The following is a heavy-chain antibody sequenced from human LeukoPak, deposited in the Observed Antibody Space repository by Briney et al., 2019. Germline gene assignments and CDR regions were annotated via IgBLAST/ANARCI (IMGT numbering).Heavy chain of an antibody. J-gene: IGHJ6*03. CDR3: AREGLLPYMDV. CDR2: INHSGST. D-gene: IGHD5-18*01. V-gene: IGHV4-34*01. CDR1: GGSFSGYY. Sequence: SETLSLTCAVYGGSFSGYYWSWIRQPPGKGLEWIGEINHSGSTNYNPSLKSRVTISVDTSKNQLSLKLSSVTAADTAVYYCAREGLLPYMDVWGKGTTVTVSS.